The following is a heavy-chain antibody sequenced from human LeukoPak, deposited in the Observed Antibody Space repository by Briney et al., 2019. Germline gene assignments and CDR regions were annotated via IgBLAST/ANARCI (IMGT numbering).Heavy chain of an antibody. Sequence: SETVSLTCSVCGGSFSGYYWSWLRQPPGKGLEWCGEINHSGTTNYTQSLKSRVTISGDTSRNQFSLELSCVTVADPAVYYCARRRGGWSRASDIWGQGTMVTVSS. CDR2: INHSGTT. CDR1: GGSFSGYY. D-gene: IGHD2-15*01. V-gene: IGHV4-34*01. J-gene: IGHJ3*02. CDR3: ARRRGGWSRASDI.